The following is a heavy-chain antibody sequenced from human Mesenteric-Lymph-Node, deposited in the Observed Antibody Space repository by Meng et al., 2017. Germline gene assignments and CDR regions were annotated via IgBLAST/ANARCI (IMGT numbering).Heavy chain of an antibody. CDR2: IYYSGST. D-gene: IGHD5-12*01. J-gene: IGHJ3*02. CDR1: GGSISSYY. V-gene: IGHV4-59*01. Sequence: GSLRLSCTVSGGSISSYYWSWIRQPPGKGLEWIGYIYYSGSTNYNPSLKSRVTISVDTSKNQFSLKLSSVTAADTAVYYCARDRDEYSGYSYDAFDIWGQGTMVTVSS. CDR3: ARDRDEYSGYSYDAFDI.